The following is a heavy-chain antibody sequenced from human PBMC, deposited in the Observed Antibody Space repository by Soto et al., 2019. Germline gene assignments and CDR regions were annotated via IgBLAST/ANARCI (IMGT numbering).Heavy chain of an antibody. CDR3: ARIPPRVEDGEPGPFDY. V-gene: IGHV4-31*03. D-gene: IGHD4-17*01. Sequence: QVQLQESGPGLVKPSQTLSLTCTVSGGSISSGGYYWSWIRQHPGKGLEWIGYIYYSGSTYYNPSLKSRVTISVDTSKNQFSLKLSSVTAADTAVYYCARIPPRVEDGEPGPFDYWGQGTLVTVSS. J-gene: IGHJ4*02. CDR2: IYYSGST. CDR1: GGSISSGGYY.